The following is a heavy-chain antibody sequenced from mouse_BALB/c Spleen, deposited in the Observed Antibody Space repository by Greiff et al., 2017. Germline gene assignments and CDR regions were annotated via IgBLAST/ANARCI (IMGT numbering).Heavy chain of an antibody. Sequence: EVKLMESGGGLVKLGGSLKLSCAASGFTFSSYYMSWVRQTPEKRLELVAAINSNGGSTYYPDTVKGRFTISRDNAKNTLYLQMSSLKSEDTALYYCARQDYYGSSQFAYWGQGTLVTVSA. CDR2: INSNGGST. CDR3: ARQDYYGSSQFAY. V-gene: IGHV5-6-2*01. CDR1: GFTFSSYY. D-gene: IGHD1-1*01. J-gene: IGHJ3*01.